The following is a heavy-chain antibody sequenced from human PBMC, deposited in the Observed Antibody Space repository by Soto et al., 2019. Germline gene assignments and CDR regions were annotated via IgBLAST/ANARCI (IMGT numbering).Heavy chain of an antibody. D-gene: IGHD6-6*01. CDR1: GFTLSRQD. V-gene: IGHV3-30*18. CDR2: LSYDGIAQ. CDR3: VKGVWYGSSSPSDR. Sequence: QEQLVESGGDVVQPGGSLRLSCAASGFTLSRQDMHWVRQAPGKGLEWVAVLSYDGIAQYYADSVKGRFTISRDNSKNTFYLRMNSLIVEDAALYYCVKGVWYGSSSPSDRWGQGTLVTVSS. J-gene: IGHJ5*02.